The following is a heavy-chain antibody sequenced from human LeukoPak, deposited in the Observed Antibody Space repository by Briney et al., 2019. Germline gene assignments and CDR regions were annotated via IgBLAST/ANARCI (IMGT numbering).Heavy chain of an antibody. Sequence: GESLKISCRGSGYSFTSYWIGWLRQMPGKGLEWMGIIYPGDTDTRYSTSFQAQVTISADKSISTTYLQWSSLKPSDTAMYDCARHEMFEDALAIWGQGTMVTVSS. CDR3: ARHEMFEDALAI. D-gene: IGHD3-10*02. J-gene: IGHJ3*02. CDR1: GYSFTSYW. CDR2: IYPGDTDT. V-gene: IGHV5-51*01.